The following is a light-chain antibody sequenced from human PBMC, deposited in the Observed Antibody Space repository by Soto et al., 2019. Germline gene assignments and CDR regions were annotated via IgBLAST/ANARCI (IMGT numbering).Light chain of an antibody. J-gene: IGKJ1*01. CDR3: QQGYSSRWT. CDR1: QNIRSY. V-gene: IGKV1-39*01. Sequence: DIQMTQSPSSLSASVGDRVTITCRASQNIRSYVNWYQQKPGKAPQLLLYATPSLQTGVPSRFSASGSGTDFSLVISDLQPEDSATYYCQQGYSSRWTSGRGTKVEI. CDR2: ATP.